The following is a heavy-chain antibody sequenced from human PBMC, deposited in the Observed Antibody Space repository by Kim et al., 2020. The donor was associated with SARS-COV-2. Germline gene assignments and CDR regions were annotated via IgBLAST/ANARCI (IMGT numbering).Heavy chain of an antibody. Sequence: SETLSLTCTVSGASINSNTYYWGWIRQPPGKGLEWIASIYYSGSTYHNPSLKSRVTISMDTPRNQVSLKLSFVTAADTAEYYCYSSSGDEAFDFWGQGTMVTVST. CDR3: YSSSGDEAFDF. J-gene: IGHJ3*01. CDR2: IYYSGST. V-gene: IGHV4-39*07. D-gene: IGHD6-6*01. CDR1: GASINSNTYY.